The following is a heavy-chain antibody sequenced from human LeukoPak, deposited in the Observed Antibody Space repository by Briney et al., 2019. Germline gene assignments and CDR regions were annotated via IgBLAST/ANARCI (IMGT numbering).Heavy chain of an antibody. J-gene: IGHJ6*03. V-gene: IGHV3-30*04. CDR1: GFTFSSYA. CDR2: ISYDGSKK. CDR3: AKDGVTGYYQYYMDV. D-gene: IGHD3-9*01. Sequence: PGGSLRLSCAASGFTFSSYAMHWVRQAPGKGLEWVTIISYDGSKKYYADSVKGRFTISRDNSKNTLNLQLNSLRAEDTAVYYCAKDGVTGYYQYYMDVWGKGTTVTVSS.